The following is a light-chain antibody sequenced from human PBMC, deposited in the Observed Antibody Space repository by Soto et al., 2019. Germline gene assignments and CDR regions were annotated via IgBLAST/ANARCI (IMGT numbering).Light chain of an antibody. Sequence: EIVLTQSPGTLSLSPGERATLSCRASQSVSSSYLAWYQQKPGQATRLLIYGASSRATGIPDMFSGSGSGTDFTLTISRLEPEDFAVYYCQQYGSSGTFGQGTKVEIK. CDR3: QQYGSSGT. J-gene: IGKJ1*01. V-gene: IGKV3-20*01. CDR1: QSVSSSY. CDR2: GAS.